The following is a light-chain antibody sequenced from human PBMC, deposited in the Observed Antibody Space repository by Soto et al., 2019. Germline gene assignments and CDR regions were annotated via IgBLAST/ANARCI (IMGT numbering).Light chain of an antibody. CDR2: GNT. CDR3: QSYENSLTAPYV. CDR1: SSDIGAGHA. Sequence: QSVLTQPPSVSGAPGQRVTISCTGSSSDIGAGHAVHWYQQLPGTAPKLLIYGNTNRPSAVPDRFSASKSGTSASLTIAGLQDEDEADYYCQSYENSLTAPYVFGTGTKLTVL. V-gene: IGLV1-40*01. J-gene: IGLJ1*01.